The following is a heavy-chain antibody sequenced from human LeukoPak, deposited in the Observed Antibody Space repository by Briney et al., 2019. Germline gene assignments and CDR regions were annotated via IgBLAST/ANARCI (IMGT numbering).Heavy chain of an antibody. CDR1: GFTFSSYG. J-gene: IGHJ4*02. D-gene: IGHD2-2*01. CDR3: AKDVEGDIVVVPAATGDY. V-gene: IGHV3-30*02. CDR2: IRYDGSNK. Sequence: PGGSLRLSCAAYGFTFSSYGMHWVRQAPGKGLEWVAFIRYDGSNKYYADSVKGRFTISRDNAKNSLYLQMNSLRAEDTAVYYCAKDVEGDIVVVPAATGDYWGQGTLVTVSS.